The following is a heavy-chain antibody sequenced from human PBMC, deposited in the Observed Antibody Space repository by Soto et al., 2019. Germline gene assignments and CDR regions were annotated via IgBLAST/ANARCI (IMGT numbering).Heavy chain of an antibody. CDR1: GDSIRSINNY. CDR2: IYYDGST. D-gene: IGHD3-16*02. J-gene: IGHJ5*01. V-gene: IGHV4-39*01. Sequence: PSETLSLTCTVSGDSIRSINNYWGWIRQPPGKGLEWIGNIYYDGSTFYNPSLKSRVAMSIDTSKNQFSLTLTSVTATDTAVYYCATVVVPGTRLTDFDSRGQGVSVTVSS. CDR3: ATVVVPGTRLTDFDS.